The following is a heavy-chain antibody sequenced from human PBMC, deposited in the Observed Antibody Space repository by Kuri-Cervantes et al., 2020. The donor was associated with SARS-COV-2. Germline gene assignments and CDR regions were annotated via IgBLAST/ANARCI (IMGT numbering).Heavy chain of an antibody. Sequence: SAPTLETPTQTLSLTSTFSGYSLSTSGMRVSWIRQPPGKALEWLARIDWDDDKYFSTSLKTRLSISKGTSKIQVVLTMTNMDPVDTATYYCAQMSPRLGIYYYGMDVWGQGTTVTVSS. D-gene: IGHD7-27*01. J-gene: IGHJ6*02. CDR3: AQMSPRLGIYYYGMDV. V-gene: IGHV2-70*04. CDR1: GYSLSTSGMR. CDR2: IDWDDDK.